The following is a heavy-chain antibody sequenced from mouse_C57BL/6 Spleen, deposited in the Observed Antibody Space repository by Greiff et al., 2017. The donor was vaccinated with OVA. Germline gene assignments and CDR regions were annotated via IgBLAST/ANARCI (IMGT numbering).Heavy chain of an antibody. Sequence: EVKLVESGGGLVEPGGSLKLSCAASGFTFSDYGMHWVRQAPEKGLEWVAYISSGSSTIYYADTVKGRFTISRDNAKNTLFLQMTSLRSEDTAMYYCARPYDYGAWFAYWGQGTLVTVSA. CDR2: ISSGSSTI. D-gene: IGHD2-4*01. CDR1: GFTFSDYG. V-gene: IGHV5-17*01. J-gene: IGHJ3*01. CDR3: ARPYDYGAWFAY.